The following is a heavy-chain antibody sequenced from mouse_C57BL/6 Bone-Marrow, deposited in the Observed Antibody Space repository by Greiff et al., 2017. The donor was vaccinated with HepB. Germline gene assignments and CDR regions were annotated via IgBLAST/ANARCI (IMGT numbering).Heavy chain of an antibody. Sequence: EVKLMESGGGLVKPGGSLKLSCAASGFTFSSYAMSWVRQTPEKRLVWVATISDGGSYTYYPDNVKGRFTISRDNAKNNLYRQMSNLKSEEPSMYYCARSYGNSGMDYWGQGTSVTVSS. V-gene: IGHV5-4*03. CDR3: ARSYGNSGMDY. CDR2: ISDGGSYT. D-gene: IGHD2-1*01. J-gene: IGHJ4*01. CDR1: GFTFSSYA.